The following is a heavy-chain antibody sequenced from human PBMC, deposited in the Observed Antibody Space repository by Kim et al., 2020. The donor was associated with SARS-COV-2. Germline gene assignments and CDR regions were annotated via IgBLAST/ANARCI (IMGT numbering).Heavy chain of an antibody. CDR3: AGEGDGYNEYYFDY. V-gene: IGHV1-46*01. J-gene: IGHJ4*02. Sequence: AQKCQGRVPMTRDTSTSTVYMELSSLRSEDTAVYYCAGEGDGYNEYYFDYWGQGTLVTVSS. D-gene: IGHD5-12*01.